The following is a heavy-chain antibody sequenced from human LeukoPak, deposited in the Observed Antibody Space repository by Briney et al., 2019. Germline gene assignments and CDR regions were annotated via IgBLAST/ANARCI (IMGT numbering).Heavy chain of an antibody. CDR2: IYSDGTT. CDR3: ARGRYSATWDY. V-gene: IGHV3-53*01. J-gene: IGHJ4*02. Sequence: GGSLRLSCAAAGLTVSSNYMSWVRQAPGKGLEWVSVIYSDGTTYYADSVKGRFTTSRDNSKNTLYLQMNSLRAEDSAVYYCARGRYSATWDYWGQGTLVTVSS. CDR1: GLTVSSNY. D-gene: IGHD3-10*01.